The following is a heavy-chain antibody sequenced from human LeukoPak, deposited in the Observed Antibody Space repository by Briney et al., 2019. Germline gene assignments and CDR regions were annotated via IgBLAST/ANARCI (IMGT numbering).Heavy chain of an antibody. J-gene: IGHJ6*03. D-gene: IGHD6-19*01. Sequence: GGSLRLSCEGSGFTFSRYNMNWFRQAPGKGLERVSSISGKSSYIFYADSVKGRFTISRDNAKNSLYLQMNSLRAEDTAVYYCARDAQWLAPEDYYYYMDVWGKGTTVTVSS. V-gene: IGHV3-21*01. CDR2: ISGKSSYI. CDR3: ARDAQWLAPEDYYYYMDV. CDR1: GFTFSRYN.